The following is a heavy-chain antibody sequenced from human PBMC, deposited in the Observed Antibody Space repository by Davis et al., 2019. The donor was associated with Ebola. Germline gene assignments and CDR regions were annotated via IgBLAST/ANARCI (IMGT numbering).Heavy chain of an antibody. V-gene: IGHV3-20*04. CDR2: FNWNGGST. J-gene: IGHJ4*02. CDR1: GFTFDDYG. Sequence: PGGSLRLSCAASGFTFDDYGMSWVRQAPGKGLEWVSGFNWNGGSTGYADSVKGRFTISRDNAKKSLYLQMHSLRAEDTALYYCARSWQRSPTYFDYWGQGTLVTVSS. CDR3: ARSWQRSPTYFDY. D-gene: IGHD6-25*01.